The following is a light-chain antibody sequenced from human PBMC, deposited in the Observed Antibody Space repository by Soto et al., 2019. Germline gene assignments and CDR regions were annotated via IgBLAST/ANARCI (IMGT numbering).Light chain of an antibody. J-gene: IGKJ2*01. CDR2: TAS. CDR1: QSVSRY. V-gene: IGKV1-33*01. Sequence: DIQMTQSPSSLSASVGDRVTITCRASQSVSRYLNWYQQKPGRAPKLLISTASNLETGVPSRFSGSGSGTDFTFTISSLQPEDIATYYCQQYDNLPYTFGQGTKVDIK. CDR3: QQYDNLPYT.